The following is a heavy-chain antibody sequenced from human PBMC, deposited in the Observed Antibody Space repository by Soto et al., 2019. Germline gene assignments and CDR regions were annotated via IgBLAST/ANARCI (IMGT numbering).Heavy chain of an antibody. Sequence: SETLSLTCIVSGGTISSYYWIWIRQPPGKGLEWIGYIYSRGTTSYNPSLKSRATILVDTSKNQFSLRLTSVTATDTAVYYCATGRISRGLDVWGQGTTVTVSS. V-gene: IGHV4-59*12. CDR2: IYSRGTT. CDR1: GGTISSYY. CDR3: ATGRISRGLDV. J-gene: IGHJ6*02.